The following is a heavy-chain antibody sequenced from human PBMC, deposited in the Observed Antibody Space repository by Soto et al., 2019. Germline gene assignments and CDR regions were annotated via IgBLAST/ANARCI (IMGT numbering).Heavy chain of an antibody. CDR3: ARLHKNYFDS. CDR2: IDPSDSYT. CDR1: GYNFPAFW. V-gene: IGHV5-10-1*01. J-gene: IGHJ5*01. D-gene: IGHD1-7*01. Sequence: PGESLKISCKASGYNFPAFWIHWVRQVPGKGLEWLGKIDPSDSYTNYSPSFEGHVTLSTDNSITTAYLEWSSLRASDSALYYCARLHKNYFDSRAQGTLVTVSS.